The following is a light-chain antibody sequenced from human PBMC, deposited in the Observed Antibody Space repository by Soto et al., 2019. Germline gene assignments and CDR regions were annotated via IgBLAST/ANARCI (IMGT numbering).Light chain of an antibody. CDR2: EVS. CDR3: SSYRKSNTFV. CDR1: SGDIGTYHY. V-gene: IGLV2-14*01. J-gene: IGLJ1*01. Sequence: QSALTQPASVSGSPGQSITISCTGTSGDIGTYHYVSWFQQHPGKAPKLIIHEVSHRPSGVSTRFSGSKSGTTPSLTISGLQAEDEADYYCSSYRKSNTFVFGTGTKVTVL.